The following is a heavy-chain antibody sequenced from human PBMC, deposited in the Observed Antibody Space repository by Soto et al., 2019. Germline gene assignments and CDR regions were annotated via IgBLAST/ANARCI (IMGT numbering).Heavy chain of an antibody. D-gene: IGHD3-10*01. CDR3: ARGGGYYGSGSYYNVHRYFDY. J-gene: IGHJ4*02. V-gene: IGHV4-59*12. CDR2: IYYSGST. Sequence: SETLSLTCTVSGGSISSYYWSWIRQPPGKGLEWIGEIYYSGSTNYNPSLKSRVTISVDTSKNQFSLKLSSVTAADTAVYYCARGGGYYGSGSYYNVHRYFDYWGQGTLVTVSS. CDR1: GGSISSYY.